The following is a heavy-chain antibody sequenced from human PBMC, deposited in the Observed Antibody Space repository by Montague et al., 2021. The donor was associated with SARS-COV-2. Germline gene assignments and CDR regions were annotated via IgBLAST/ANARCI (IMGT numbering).Heavy chain of an antibody. D-gene: IGHD3-22*01. CDR3: ARAIVDVTMIIVVMTGVEHYFDF. J-gene: IGHJ4*02. Sequence: SETLSLTCAVYGGSFIGYYWSWIRQPPGKGLEWIGYINHSGSTNYNPSLKSRVSILVDTSKNQFSLKLRYVTAADTAVDYCARAIVDVTMIIVVMTGVEHYFDFWGQGTLVTVSS. CDR1: GGSFIGYY. CDR2: INHSGST. V-gene: IGHV4-34*01.